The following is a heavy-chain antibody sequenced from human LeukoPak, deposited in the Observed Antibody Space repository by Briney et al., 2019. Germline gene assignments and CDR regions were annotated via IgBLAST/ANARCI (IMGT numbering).Heavy chain of an antibody. CDR1: GGSFSGYY. D-gene: IGHD3-10*01. CDR2: INHSGST. Sequence: PETLSLTCAVSGGSFSGYYWSWIRQPPGKGLEWIGEINHSGSTNYNPSLKSRVTISVDTSKNQFSLKLSSVTAADTAVYYCARGGHYYGSGSKGGYFDYWGQGTLVTVSS. J-gene: IGHJ4*02. CDR3: ARGGHYYGSGSKGGYFDY. V-gene: IGHV4-34*01.